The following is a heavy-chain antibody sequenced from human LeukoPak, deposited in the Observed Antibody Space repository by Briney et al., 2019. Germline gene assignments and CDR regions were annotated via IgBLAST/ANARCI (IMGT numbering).Heavy chain of an antibody. CDR1: GGSISSYY. Sequence: SETLSLTCTVSGGSISSYYWSWIRQPPGKGLEWIGYIYYSGSTNYNPSLKSRVTISVDTSKNQFSLKLSSVTAADTAVYYCARVSGSYPTNYFDYWGQGTLVTVSS. J-gene: IGHJ4*02. CDR2: IYYSGST. CDR3: ARVSGSYPTNYFDY. V-gene: IGHV4-59*08. D-gene: IGHD3-16*02.